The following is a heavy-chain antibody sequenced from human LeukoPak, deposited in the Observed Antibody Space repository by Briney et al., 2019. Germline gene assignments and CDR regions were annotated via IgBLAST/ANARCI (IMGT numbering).Heavy chain of an antibody. CDR1: GFTFSSYW. CDR3: ATEASSGLED. Sequence: PGGSLRLSCAASGFTFSSYWMSWVRRAPGKGLECVANIKQDGSEKYYLDSVKGRFTISRDNAENSLYLQMNSLRAEDTAVYYCATEASSGLEDWGQGILVTVSS. D-gene: IGHD6-19*01. V-gene: IGHV3-7*01. CDR2: IKQDGSEK. J-gene: IGHJ4*02.